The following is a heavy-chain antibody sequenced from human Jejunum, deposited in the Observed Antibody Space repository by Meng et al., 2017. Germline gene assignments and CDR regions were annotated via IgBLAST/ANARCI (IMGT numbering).Heavy chain of an antibody. D-gene: IGHD1-14*01. V-gene: IGHV4-59*12. CDR2: VWPSGAT. CDR1: GASTTAPFH. J-gene: IGHJ4*02. Sequence: DAGPGLVQPSATLSLPCTVSGASTTAPFHWTWIRPAPGKGLEWIGEVWPSGATYYNPSLSSRITISIDTSNNQFSLEVAFLTAADTAVYYCARAIRERYFDSWGQGTLVTVSS. CDR3: ARAIRERYFDS.